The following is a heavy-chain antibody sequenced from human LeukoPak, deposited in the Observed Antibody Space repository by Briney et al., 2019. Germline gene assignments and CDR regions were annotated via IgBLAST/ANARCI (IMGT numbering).Heavy chain of an antibody. D-gene: IGHD6-13*01. V-gene: IGHV4-38-2*02. J-gene: IGHJ6*03. Sequence: SETLSLTCTVSGYSISSGYFWGWIRQPPGKGLEWIGEINHSGSTNYNPSLKSRVTISVDTSKNQFSLKLSSVTAADTAVYYCARGFSWGGYYYYYYVDVWGKGTTVTVSS. CDR1: GYSISSGYF. CDR3: ARGFSWGGYYYYYYVDV. CDR2: INHSGST.